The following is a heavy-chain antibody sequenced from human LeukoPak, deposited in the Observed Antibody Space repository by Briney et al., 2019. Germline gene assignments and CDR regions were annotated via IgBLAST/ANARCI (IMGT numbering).Heavy chain of an antibody. CDR1: GFTFSSYG. CDR2: IRYDGSNK. CDR3: TRGRGLGELAVASFDS. D-gene: IGHD6-19*01. J-gene: IGHJ4*02. V-gene: IGHV3-30*02. Sequence: GGSLRLSCAASGFTFSSYGMHWVRQAPGKGLEWVAFIRYDGSNKYYADSVKGRFTVSRDNAKNMLYLQMNSLRAEDTAVYYCTRGRGLGELAVASFDSWGQGTLVTVSS.